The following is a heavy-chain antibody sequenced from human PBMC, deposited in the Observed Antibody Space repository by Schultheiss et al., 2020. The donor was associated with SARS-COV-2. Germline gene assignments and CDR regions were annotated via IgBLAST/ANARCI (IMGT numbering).Heavy chain of an antibody. CDR1: GGSFSGYY. J-gene: IGHJ5*02. CDR2: IYTSGST. V-gene: IGHV4-59*10. D-gene: IGHD6-6*01. Sequence: SQTLSLTCAVYGGSFSGYYWSWIRQPPGKGLEWIGRIYTSGSTNYNPSLKSRVTMSVDTSKNQFSLKLSSVTAADTAVYYCARAQLVRHWFDPWGQGTLVTVSS. CDR3: ARAQLVRHWFDP.